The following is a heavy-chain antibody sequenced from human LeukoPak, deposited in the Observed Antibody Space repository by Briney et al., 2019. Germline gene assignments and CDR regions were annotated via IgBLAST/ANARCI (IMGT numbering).Heavy chain of an antibody. CDR3: ARVTGSNRAFDI. Sequence: PGGSLRLSCAASGFTLWSYWMSWVRQAPGKGLEWVANIKEDGSEKYYVDSVKGRFTISRDNAKNSLCLQMNSLRAEDTSVYYCARVTGSNRAFDIWGQGTMVTVSS. J-gene: IGHJ3*02. D-gene: IGHD3-10*01. V-gene: IGHV3-7*01. CDR2: IKEDGSEK. CDR1: GFTLWSYW.